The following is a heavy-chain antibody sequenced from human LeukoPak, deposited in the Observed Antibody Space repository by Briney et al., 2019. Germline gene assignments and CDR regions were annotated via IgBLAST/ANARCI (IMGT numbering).Heavy chain of an antibody. V-gene: IGHV3-23*01. J-gene: IGHJ4*02. Sequence: RRSLRLSCAASGFSSSSYGMSWVRQAPGKGLEWVSAIGPGGNTYYADSVKGRFTISRDNSKNTVYLQMNSLRAEDTEDTAVYYCAKGGGGYLDYWGQGALVIVSS. CDR3: AKGGGGYLDY. CDR2: IGPGGNT. D-gene: IGHD3-10*01. CDR1: GFSSSSYG.